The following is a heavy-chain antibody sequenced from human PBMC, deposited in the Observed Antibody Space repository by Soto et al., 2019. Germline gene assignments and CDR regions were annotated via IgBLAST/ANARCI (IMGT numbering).Heavy chain of an antibody. CDR1: GGTFSSYA. D-gene: IGHD6-6*01. CDR2: IIPIFGTA. J-gene: IGHJ6*03. Sequence: SVKVSCKASGGTFSSYAISWVRQAPGQGLEWMGGIIPIFGTANYAQKFQGRVTITADESTSTAYMELSSLRSEDTAVYYCARRGWDSSSRYYYYYMDVWGKGTTVTVSS. CDR3: ARRGWDSSSRYYYYYMDV. V-gene: IGHV1-69*13.